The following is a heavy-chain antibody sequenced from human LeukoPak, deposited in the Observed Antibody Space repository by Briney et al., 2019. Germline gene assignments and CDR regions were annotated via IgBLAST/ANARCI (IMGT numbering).Heavy chain of an antibody. CDR1: GGSISSSSYY. Sequence: SETLSLTCTVSGGSISSSSYYWGWIRQPPGKGLEWIGSIYYSGSTYYNPSLKSRVTISVDTSKNQFSLKLSSVTAADTAVYYCARGGDIVVVPAALQHWGQGTLVTVSS. V-gene: IGHV4-39*07. CDR2: IYYSGST. J-gene: IGHJ1*01. D-gene: IGHD2-2*01. CDR3: ARGGDIVVVPAALQH.